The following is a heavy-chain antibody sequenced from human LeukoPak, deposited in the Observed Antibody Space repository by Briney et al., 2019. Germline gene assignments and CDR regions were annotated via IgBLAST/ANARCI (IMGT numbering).Heavy chain of an antibody. CDR1: GGSFTGYS. CDR2: VNHRGDT. CDR3: ARGPTISETGYFDY. V-gene: IGHV4-34*01. Sequence: SETLSLTCADYGGSFTGYSWSWIRQSPGKGLQWIAEVNHRGDTNYNPSVKGRVTISVDTSKNQFSLKVTSLTAADTAVYYCARGPTISETGYFDYWGQGTPVTVSS. D-gene: IGHD1-1*01. J-gene: IGHJ4*03.